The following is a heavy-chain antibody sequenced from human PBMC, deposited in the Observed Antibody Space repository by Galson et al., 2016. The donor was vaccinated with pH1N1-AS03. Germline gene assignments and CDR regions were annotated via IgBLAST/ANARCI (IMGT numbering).Heavy chain of an antibody. J-gene: IGHJ4*02. CDR3: ANRFFYTSYDSDYFDY. V-gene: IGHV2-5*02. D-gene: IGHD5-12*01. Sequence: PALVKPTQTLTLTCPFPGLSLRASGVGVGWIRQPPGKALEWLALIYWDGDKRYSPSLQSRLTITKDTSQNHVVLTMTNMDTGDTATYYSANRFFYTSYDSDYFDYWGQGMLVTVSS. CDR1: GLSLRASGVG. CDR2: IYWDGDK.